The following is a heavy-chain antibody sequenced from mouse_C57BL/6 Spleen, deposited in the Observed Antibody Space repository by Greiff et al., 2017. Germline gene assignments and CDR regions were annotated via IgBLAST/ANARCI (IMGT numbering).Heavy chain of an antibody. CDR3: ASNVMDY. J-gene: IGHJ4*01. Sequence: QVQLQQPGAELVMPGASVKLSCKASGYTFTSYWMHWVKQRPGQGLEWIGEIDPSDSYTNYNQKFKGKSTLTVDKSSSTAYMQLSSLTSEDSAVYDCASNVMDYWGQGTSVTVSS. CDR1: GYTFTSYW. V-gene: IGHV1-69*01. CDR2: IDPSDSYT.